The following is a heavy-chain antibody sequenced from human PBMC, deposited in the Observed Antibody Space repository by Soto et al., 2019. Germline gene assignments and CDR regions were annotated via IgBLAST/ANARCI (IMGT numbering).Heavy chain of an antibody. CDR3: ATGGIYYEA. CDR1: GFAFRHNY. Sequence: QVHLVESGGGLVKPGGSLRLSCTVSGFAFRHNYLTWIRQAPGKGLEWLSYLSTSGSPAYYADSVKGRFTIATDNAKKSLYLQMASLRAEDTGVYYCATGGIYYEAWGQGTLVTVSS. CDR2: LSTSGSPA. D-gene: IGHD1-26*01. J-gene: IGHJ5*02. V-gene: IGHV3-11*01.